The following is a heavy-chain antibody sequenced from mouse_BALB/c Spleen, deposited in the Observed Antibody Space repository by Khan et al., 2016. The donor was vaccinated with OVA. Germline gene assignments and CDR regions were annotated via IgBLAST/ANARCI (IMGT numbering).Heavy chain of an antibody. Sequence: EVELVESGPGLVKHSQSLSLTCTVTGYSITSDYAWNWIRQFPGNKLEWMGYISYSGSTNYNPALNSRISITRDTSKNQFFLQLNSVTTEDTAPYYCARDGSRYNYAMDYWGQGTSVTVSS. CDR3: ARDGSRYNYAMDY. V-gene: IGHV3-2*02. J-gene: IGHJ4*01. CDR1: GYSITSDYA. D-gene: IGHD2-3*01. CDR2: ISYSGST.